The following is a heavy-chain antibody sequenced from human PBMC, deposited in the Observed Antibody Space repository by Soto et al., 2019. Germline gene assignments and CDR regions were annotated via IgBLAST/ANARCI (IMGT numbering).Heavy chain of an antibody. CDR2: VHSSGGT. Sequence: LSLTCTVSGASVKRSNYFWGWIRQPPGKGLEFVGSVHSSGGTYYNPSLKSRATVSVDTSKNQFSLRLKSVTGTDTAVYYCGRLAEAATGHFDFDFWGQGTLVTVSS. D-gene: IGHD2-15*01. V-gene: IGHV4-39*01. J-gene: IGHJ4*02. CDR3: GRLAEAATGHFDFDF. CDR1: GASVKRSNYF.